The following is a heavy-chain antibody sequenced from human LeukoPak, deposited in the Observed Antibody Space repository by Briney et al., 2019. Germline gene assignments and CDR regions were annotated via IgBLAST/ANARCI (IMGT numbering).Heavy chain of an antibody. J-gene: IGHJ4*02. CDR3: ARAFDSSGYYFMVGYFDY. CDR2: IIPIFGTA. Sequence: GASVKVSCKASGGTFSSYAISWVRQAPGQGLEWMGGIIPIFGTANYAQKFQGRVTITADESTSTAYMELSSLRSEDTAVYYCARAFDSSGYYFMVGYFDYWGQGTLVTVSS. D-gene: IGHD3-22*01. V-gene: IGHV1-69*13. CDR1: GGTFSSYA.